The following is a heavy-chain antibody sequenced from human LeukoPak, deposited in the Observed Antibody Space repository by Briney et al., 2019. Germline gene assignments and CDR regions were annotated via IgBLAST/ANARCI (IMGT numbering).Heavy chain of an antibody. CDR2: MSPSGSS. CDR1: GGSFSDYY. J-gene: IGHJ6*03. D-gene: IGHD3-22*01. CDR3: ARGRQDVNMILVVMAGVSYYLDV. V-gene: IGHV4-34*01. Sequence: PSETLSLTCAVYGGSFSDYYWTWIRQTPGKGLEWIGEMSPSGSSNHNPSLKSRVTISVDTSKNQFSLKLRSVTAADTAVYYCARGRQDVNMILVVMAGVSYYLDVWSKGTTVTVS.